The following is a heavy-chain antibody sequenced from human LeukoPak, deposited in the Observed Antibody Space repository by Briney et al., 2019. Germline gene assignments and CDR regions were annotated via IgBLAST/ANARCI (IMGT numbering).Heavy chain of an antibody. Sequence: GRSLRLSCGASGFTFSSYSMNWVRRAPGKGLEWVSSISTGSSYIDYADSVKGRFTISRDNAKKSLYLQMNSLRAEDTAVYYCARDGYKPFDYWGQGTLVTVSS. CDR2: ISTGSSYI. J-gene: IGHJ4*02. CDR3: ARDGYKPFDY. V-gene: IGHV3-21*01. CDR1: GFTFSSYS. D-gene: IGHD5-24*01.